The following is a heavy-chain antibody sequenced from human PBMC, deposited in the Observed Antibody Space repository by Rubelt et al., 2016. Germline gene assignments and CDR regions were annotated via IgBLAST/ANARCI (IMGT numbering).Heavy chain of an antibody. Sequence: RGRSLRLSCAASGFSFDDYAMHWVRQAPGKGLEWVSGITSKSGKTDYADSVKGRFTISRDSAKNSLSLQMDSLSGEDTALYYCAREASYRYGDYVDYWGQGTLVTVSS. V-gene: IGHV3-9*01. J-gene: IGHJ4*02. CDR3: AREASYRYGDYVDY. CDR1: GFSFDDYA. D-gene: IGHD4/OR15-4a*01. CDR2: ITSKSGKT.